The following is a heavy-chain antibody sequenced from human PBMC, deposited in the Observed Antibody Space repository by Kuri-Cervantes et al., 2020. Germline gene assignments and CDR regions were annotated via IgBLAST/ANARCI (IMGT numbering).Heavy chain of an antibody. Sequence: ASVKVSCKASGYTFSSYYMHWVRQVPGQGLEWMGWISAFNGNTNYAQKFQGRVTMTTDTSTSTAYMELRSLRSDDTAVYYCAGEVAAAAGAFDYWGQGTLVTVSS. CDR1: GYTFSSYY. V-gene: IGHV1-18*04. CDR3: AGEVAAAAGAFDY. D-gene: IGHD6-13*01. CDR2: ISAFNGNT. J-gene: IGHJ4*02.